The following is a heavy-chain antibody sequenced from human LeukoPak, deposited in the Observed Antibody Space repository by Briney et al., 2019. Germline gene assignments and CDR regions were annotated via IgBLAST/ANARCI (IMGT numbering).Heavy chain of an antibody. CDR1: GFTFSSYE. CDR2: ISSSGSTI. D-gene: IGHD6-13*01. J-gene: IGHJ4*02. V-gene: IGHV3-48*03. CDR3: ASGAAAGRLDY. Sequence: GSLRLSCAASGFTFSSYEMNWVRQAPGKGLEWVSYISSSGSTIYYADSVKSRFTISRDNAKNSLYLQMNSLRAEDTAVYYCASGAAAGRLDYWGQGTLVTVSS.